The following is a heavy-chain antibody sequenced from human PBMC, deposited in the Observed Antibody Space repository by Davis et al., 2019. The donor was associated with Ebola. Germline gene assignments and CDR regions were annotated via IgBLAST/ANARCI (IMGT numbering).Heavy chain of an antibody. CDR3: ARLPGIAQPYYFDY. Sequence: PGGSLRLSCAASGFTFSSYDMHWVRQATGKGLEWVSAIGTAGDTYYPGSVKGRFTISRENAKNSLYLQMNSLRAGDTAVYYCARLPGIAQPYYFDYWGQGTLVTVSS. CDR1: GFTFSSYD. D-gene: IGHD1-14*01. J-gene: IGHJ4*02. V-gene: IGHV3-13*01. CDR2: IGTAGDT.